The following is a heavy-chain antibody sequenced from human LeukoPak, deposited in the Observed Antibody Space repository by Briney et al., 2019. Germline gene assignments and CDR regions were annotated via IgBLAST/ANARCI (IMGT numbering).Heavy chain of an antibody. CDR1: GFTFSSYA. D-gene: IGHD3-10*01. CDR2: ISGGGGTT. Sequence: PGGSLRLSCAASGFTFSSYAMSWVRQAPGKGLEWVSAISGGGGTTYYADSVKGRFTISRDNSKNTLYLQMNSLRAEDTAVYYCAKGASNMVRGVKFDYWGQGTLVTVSS. V-gene: IGHV3-23*01. CDR3: AKGASNMVRGVKFDY. J-gene: IGHJ4*02.